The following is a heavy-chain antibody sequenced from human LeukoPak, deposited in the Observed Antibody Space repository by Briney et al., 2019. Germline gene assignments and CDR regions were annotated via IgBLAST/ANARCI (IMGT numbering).Heavy chain of an antibody. CDR3: ARDVVDTAMVTPIGAGAIDY. V-gene: IGHV4-38-2*02. D-gene: IGHD5-18*01. CDR1: GYSISSGYY. Sequence: PSETLSLTCTVSGYSISSGYYWGWIRQPPGKGLEWIGSIYHSGSTYYNPSLKSRVTISVDTSKNQFSLKLSSVTAADTAVYYCARDVVDTAMVTPIGAGAIDYWGQGTLVTVSS. CDR2: IYHSGST. J-gene: IGHJ4*02.